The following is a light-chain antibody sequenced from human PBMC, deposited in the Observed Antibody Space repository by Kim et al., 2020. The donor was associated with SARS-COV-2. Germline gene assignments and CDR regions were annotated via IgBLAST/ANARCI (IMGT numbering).Light chain of an antibody. J-gene: IGLJ1*01. V-gene: IGLV3-1*01. CDR1: KLGDKY. CDR2: QDS. Sequence: SVSPGQTASITCSGDKLGDKYACWYQQRPGQSPVLVIYQDSKRPSGIPERFSGSNSGNTATLTISGTQAMDEADYYCQAWDGSTYVFGTGTKVTVL. CDR3: QAWDGSTYV.